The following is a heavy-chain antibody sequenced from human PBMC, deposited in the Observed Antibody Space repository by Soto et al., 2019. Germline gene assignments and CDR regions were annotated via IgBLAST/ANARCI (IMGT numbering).Heavy chain of an antibody. V-gene: IGHV1-69*04. CDR1: GGTFSSYT. CDR3: ARDCSSTSCLDY. J-gene: IGHJ4*02. Sequence: SVKVSCKASGGTFSSYTISWVRQAPGQGLEWMGRIIPILGIANYAQKFQGRVTITADKSTSTAYMELSSLRSEDTAVYYCARDCSSTSCLDYWGQGTLVTVSS. D-gene: IGHD2-2*01. CDR2: IIPILGIA.